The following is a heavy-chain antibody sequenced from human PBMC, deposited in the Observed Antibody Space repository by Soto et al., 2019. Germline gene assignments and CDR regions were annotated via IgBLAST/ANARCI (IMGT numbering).Heavy chain of an antibody. D-gene: IGHD2-15*01. V-gene: IGHV5-51*01. J-gene: IGHJ4*02. CDR1: GYTFTTYW. CDR2: IHPGDSDT. CDR3: ARSRTYGGNSFDY. Sequence: GESLKISCSTSGYTFTTYWIGWVRQMPGKGLEWMGIIHPGDSDTRYSPSFQGQVTISADKSISTAYLQWSSLKASDTAIYYCARSRTYGGNSFDYWGQGTLDTVSS.